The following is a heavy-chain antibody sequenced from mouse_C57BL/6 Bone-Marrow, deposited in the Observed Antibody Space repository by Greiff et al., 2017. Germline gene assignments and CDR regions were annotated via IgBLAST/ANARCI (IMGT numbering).Heavy chain of an antibody. V-gene: IGHV3-6*01. CDR1: GYSITSGYY. CDR2: ISYDGSN. J-gene: IGHJ2*01. CDR3: ARDPAEDYFDY. Sequence: EVKLQESGPGLVKPSQSLSLTCSVTGYSITSGYYWNWIRQFPGNKLEWMGYISYDGSNNYNPSLKNRISITRDTSKNQFFLKLNSVTTEDTATYYCARDPAEDYFDYWGQGTTLTVSS.